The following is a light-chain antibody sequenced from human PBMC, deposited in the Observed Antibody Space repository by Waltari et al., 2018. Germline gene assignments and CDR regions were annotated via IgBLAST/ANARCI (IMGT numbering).Light chain of an antibody. CDR1: SPRSYF. CDR3: HSRDSSSTRF. J-gene: IGLJ2*01. Sequence: SSELTQDPTVSVALGQTVRIPCQADSPRSYFTSWYQQRPGQAPILVFYGQSSRPSGIPDRFSGSISGNTASLTITGAQAEDEADYYCHSRDSSSTRFFGGGTRLTV. V-gene: IGLV3-19*01. CDR2: GQS.